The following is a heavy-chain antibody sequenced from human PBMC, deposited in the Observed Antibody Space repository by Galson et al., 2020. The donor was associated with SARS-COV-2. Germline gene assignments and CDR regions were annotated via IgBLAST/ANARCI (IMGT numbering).Heavy chain of an antibody. V-gene: IGHV4-61*01. CDR3: ARDRFIPLLYGGGWFDP. CDR1: GGSISTTSYF. D-gene: IGHD2-2*02. Sequence: SETLSLTCTVSGGSISTTSYFWGWIRQPPGKGLEWIGYIYYSGSTNYNPSLKSRVTISVDTSKNQFSLKLSSVTAADTAVYYCARDRFIPLLYGGGWFDPWGQGTLVTVSS. CDR2: IYYSGST. J-gene: IGHJ5*02.